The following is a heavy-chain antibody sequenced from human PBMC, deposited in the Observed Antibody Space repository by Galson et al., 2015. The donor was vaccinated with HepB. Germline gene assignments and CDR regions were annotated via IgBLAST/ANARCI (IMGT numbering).Heavy chain of an antibody. D-gene: IGHD3-3*01. Sequence: QVQVQESGPGLVKPSETLSLTCTVSGGSISTSSNYWGWIRQPPGEGLEWIGSIYYSGSTFYNPSLKSRVTISVDTSENQFSLNLSSVAAADTAVYFCARGIKYYDFWSGTGNAFDIWGQGTLVTVST. J-gene: IGHJ3*02. CDR3: ARGIKYYDFWSGTGNAFDI. CDR2: IYYSGST. CDR1: GGSISTSSNY. V-gene: IGHV4-39*07.